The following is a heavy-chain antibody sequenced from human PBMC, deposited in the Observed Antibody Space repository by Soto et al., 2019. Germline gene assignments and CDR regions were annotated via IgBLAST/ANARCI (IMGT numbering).Heavy chain of an antibody. CDR2: IYSGGST. J-gene: IGHJ3*02. CDR3: ARGYSLTHDAFDI. CDR1: GFTVSSNY. Sequence: EVQLVESGGGLVRPGGSLRLSCAASGFTVSSNYMSWVRQAPGKGLEWVSVIYSGGSTYYADSVKGRFTISRDNSKNTLYLQMNSLRAEDTAVYYCARGYSLTHDAFDIWGQGTMVTVSS. D-gene: IGHD6-13*01. V-gene: IGHV3-66*01.